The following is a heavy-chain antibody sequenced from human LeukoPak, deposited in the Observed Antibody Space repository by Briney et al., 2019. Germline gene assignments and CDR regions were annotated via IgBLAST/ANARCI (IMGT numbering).Heavy chain of an antibody. CDR3: ARGQTYYDFWSGYYRAGDYYYMDV. CDR2: INHSGST. J-gene: IGHJ6*03. Sequence: SETLSLTCAVYGGSFSGYYWSWIRQPPGKGLEWIGEINHSGSTNYNPSLKSRVTISVDTSKNQFSLKLSSVTAADTAVYYCARGQTYYDFWSGYYRAGDYYYMDVWGKGTTVTVS. D-gene: IGHD3-3*01. CDR1: GGSFSGYY. V-gene: IGHV4-34*01.